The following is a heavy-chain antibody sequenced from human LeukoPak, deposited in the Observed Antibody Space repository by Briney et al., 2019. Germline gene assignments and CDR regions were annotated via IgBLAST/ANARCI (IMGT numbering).Heavy chain of an antibody. J-gene: IGHJ5*02. CDR3: ARGPDP. V-gene: IGHV4-30-2*02. CDR2: IYHSGST. D-gene: IGHD3-10*01. Sequence: SETLSLTCAVSGGSISSGGYSWSWIRQPPGKGLEWIGYIYHSGSTNYNPSLKSRVTISVDTSKNQFSLKLSSVTAADTAVYYCARGPDPWGQGTLVTVSS. CDR1: GGSISSGGYS.